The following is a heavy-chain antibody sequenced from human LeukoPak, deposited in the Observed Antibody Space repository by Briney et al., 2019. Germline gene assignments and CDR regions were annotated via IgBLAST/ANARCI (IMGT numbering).Heavy chain of an antibody. Sequence: SGPALVKPTQTLTLTCTFSGFSLSTSGMCVSWIRQPPGKALEWLARIDWDDDSYYSTSLKTRLTISKDTSKNQVVLTMTNMDPVDTATYYCARTHNYDSGGRKRDYFDYWGQGTLVTVSS. CDR2: IDWDDDS. D-gene: IGHD3-22*01. CDR3: ARTHNYDSGGRKRDYFDY. CDR1: GFSLSTSGMC. J-gene: IGHJ4*02. V-gene: IGHV2-70*11.